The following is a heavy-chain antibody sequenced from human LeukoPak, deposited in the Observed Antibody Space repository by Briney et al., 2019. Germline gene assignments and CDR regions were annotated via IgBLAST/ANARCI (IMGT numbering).Heavy chain of an antibody. CDR1: GYTFTSYY. CDR3: ARDGGYCSSTSCYATRASGWFDP. J-gene: IGHJ5*02. D-gene: IGHD2-2*01. V-gene: IGHV1-46*01. CDR2: INPSGGST. Sequence: ASVKVSCKASGYTFTSYYMHWVRQAPGQGLEWMGIINPSGGSTSYAQKFQGRVTMTRDTSISTAYMELSRLRSDDTAVYYCARDGGYCSSTSCYATRASGWFDPWGQGTLVTVSS.